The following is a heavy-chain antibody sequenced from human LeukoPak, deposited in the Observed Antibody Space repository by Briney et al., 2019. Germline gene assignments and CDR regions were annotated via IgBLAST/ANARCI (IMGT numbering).Heavy chain of an antibody. CDR2: IYYSGST. J-gene: IGHJ6*02. Sequence: SETLSLTCTVSGGSISSSSYYWGWIRQPPGKRLEWIGRIYYSGSTYYNPSLKSRVTISVDTSKNQFSLKLSSVTAADTAVYYCARGALFSMVRGVNYYYGMDVWGQGTTVTVSS. CDR3: ARGALFSMVRGVNYYYGMDV. D-gene: IGHD3-10*01. V-gene: IGHV4-39*01. CDR1: GGSISSSSYY.